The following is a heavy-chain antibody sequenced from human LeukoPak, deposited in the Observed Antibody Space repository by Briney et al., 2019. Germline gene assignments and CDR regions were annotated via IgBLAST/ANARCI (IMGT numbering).Heavy chain of an antibody. CDR2: INPNSGGT. D-gene: IGHD1-26*01. J-gene: IGHJ4*02. CDR3: ARDFRTEDSGSYYPTFDY. Sequence: ASVKVSCKASGYTFTSYGISWVRQAPAQGLEWMGWINPNSGGTNYAQKFQGRVTMTRDTSISTAYMELSRLRSDDTAVYYCARDFRTEDSGSYYPTFDYWGQGTLVTVSS. CDR1: GYTFTSYG. V-gene: IGHV1-2*02.